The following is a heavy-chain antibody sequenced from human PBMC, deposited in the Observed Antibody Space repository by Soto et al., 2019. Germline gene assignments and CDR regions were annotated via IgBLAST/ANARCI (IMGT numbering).Heavy chain of an antibody. CDR2: ISAYNGNT. Sequence: ASVKVSCKASGYTFTSYGISWVRQAPGQGLEWMGWISAYNGNTNYAQKLQGRVTMTTDTSTSTAYMELRSLRSDDTAVYYCARSITIFGVVVIEYYGMDVRGQRTTVTVSS. CDR3: ARSITIFGVVVIEYYGMDV. CDR1: GYTFTSYG. J-gene: IGHJ6*02. V-gene: IGHV1-18*01. D-gene: IGHD3-3*01.